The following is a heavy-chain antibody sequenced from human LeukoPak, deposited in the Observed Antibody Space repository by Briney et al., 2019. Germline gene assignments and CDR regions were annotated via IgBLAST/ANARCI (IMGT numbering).Heavy chain of an antibody. D-gene: IGHD6-13*01. CDR3: ARPLYSSSFDY. CDR1: GGSISSYY. V-gene: IGHV4-59*12. CDR2: LHYSGST. Sequence: SETLSLTCTVSGGSISSYYWSWIRQPPGKGLEWIGYLHYSGSTNYNPSLKSRVTTSVDTSKNQFSLKLSSVTAADTAVYYCARPLYSSSFDYWGQGTLVTVSS. J-gene: IGHJ4*02.